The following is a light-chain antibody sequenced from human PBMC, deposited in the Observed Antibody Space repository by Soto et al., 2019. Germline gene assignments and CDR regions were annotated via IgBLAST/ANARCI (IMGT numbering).Light chain of an antibody. CDR2: DAS. J-gene: IGKJ1*01. CDR3: QQYNNWPPWT. CDR1: QSVSSN. V-gene: IGKV3-15*01. Sequence: EIVMTQSPSTLSVSPGERATLSCRASQSVSSNLAWYQQKPGQAPRLLIYDASTRATAIPARFSGSGSETEFTLTISSLQSEDSAVYYCQQYNNWPPWTFGQGTKVDFK.